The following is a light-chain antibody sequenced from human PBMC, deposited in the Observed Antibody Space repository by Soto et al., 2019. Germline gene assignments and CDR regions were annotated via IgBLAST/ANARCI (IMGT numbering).Light chain of an antibody. CDR2: RAS. CDR3: QHYHTYPWT. J-gene: IGKJ1*01. Sequence: DIQMTQSPSPLSASIGDTVNITCRASQSISTWLAWYQQKPGKAPKVLIYRASSVEIGVPSRFSGSGSGTDCNLTISSLQPVDFATYYCQHYHTYPWTLGQGTKVDIK. V-gene: IGKV1-5*03. CDR1: QSISTW.